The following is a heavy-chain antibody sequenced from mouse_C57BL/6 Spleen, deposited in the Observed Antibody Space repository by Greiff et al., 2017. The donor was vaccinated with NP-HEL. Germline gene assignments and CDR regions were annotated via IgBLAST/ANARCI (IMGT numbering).Heavy chain of an antibody. CDR2: IDPEDGDT. D-gene: IGHD2-4*01. V-gene: IGHV14-1*01. CDR3: TTKGLYYDYDGPFAY. J-gene: IGHJ3*01. CDR1: GFNIKDYY. Sequence: VHVKQSGAELVRPGASVKLSCTASGFNIKDYYMHWVKQRPEQGLEWIGRIDPEDGDTEYAPKFQGKATMTADTSSNTAYLQLSSLTSEDTAVYYCTTKGLYYDYDGPFAYWGQGTLVTVSA.